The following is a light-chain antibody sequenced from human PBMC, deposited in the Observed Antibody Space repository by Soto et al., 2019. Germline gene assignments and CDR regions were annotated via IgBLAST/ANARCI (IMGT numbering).Light chain of an antibody. Sequence: EIVLTQSPGTLSLSPGERATLSCRASQSVSTNLAWYQQRPGQAPRLLIYGASTRATGIPARFSGSGSGTEFTLTISSLQSEDFAFFYCQQYNIWPKTFGQGTKVDIK. CDR1: QSVSTN. V-gene: IGKV3-15*01. J-gene: IGKJ1*01. CDR3: QQYNIWPKT. CDR2: GAS.